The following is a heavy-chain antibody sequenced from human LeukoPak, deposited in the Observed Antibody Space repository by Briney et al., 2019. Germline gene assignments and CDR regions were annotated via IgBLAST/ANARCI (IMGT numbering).Heavy chain of an antibody. CDR3: AKDLGYDYVWGEGNFYDY. D-gene: IGHD3-16*01. CDR1: GFTVSSNY. CDR2: IYSGGST. V-gene: IGHV3-66*01. Sequence: GGSLRLSCAASGFTVSSNYMSWVRQAPGKGLEWVSVIYSGGSTYYADSVKGRFTISRDNSKNTLYLQMNSLRAEDTAVYYCAKDLGYDYVWGEGNFYDYWGQGTLVTVSS. J-gene: IGHJ4*02.